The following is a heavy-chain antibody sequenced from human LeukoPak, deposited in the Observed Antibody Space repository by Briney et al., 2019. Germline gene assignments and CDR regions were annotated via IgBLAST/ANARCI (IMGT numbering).Heavy chain of an antibody. J-gene: IGHJ4*02. D-gene: IGHD3-10*01. V-gene: IGHV3-30*18. CDR2: ISYDGSNK. Sequence: GGSLRLSCAASGFTFSSYGMHWVRQAPGKGLEWVAVISYDGSNKYYADSVKGRFTISRDNSKNTLYLQMNSLRAEDTAVYYCAKGEYGSGSYAWGDFDYWGQGILVTVSS. CDR3: AKGEYGSGSYAWGDFDY. CDR1: GFTFSSYG.